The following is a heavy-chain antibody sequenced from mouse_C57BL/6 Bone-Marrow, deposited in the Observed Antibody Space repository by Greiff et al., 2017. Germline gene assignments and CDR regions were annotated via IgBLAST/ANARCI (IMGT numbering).Heavy chain of an antibody. CDR3: ARGDLITTVVAPSYYYAMDY. J-gene: IGHJ4*01. CDR1: GYTFTSYW. V-gene: IGHV1-64*01. Sequence: QVQLQQPGAELVKPGASVKLSCKASGYTFTSYWMHWVKQRPGQGLEWIGMIHPNSGSTNYNEKFKSKATLTVDKSSSTAYMQLSSLTSEDSAVYYCARGDLITTVVAPSYYYAMDYWGQGTSVTVSS. D-gene: IGHD1-1*01. CDR2: IHPNSGST.